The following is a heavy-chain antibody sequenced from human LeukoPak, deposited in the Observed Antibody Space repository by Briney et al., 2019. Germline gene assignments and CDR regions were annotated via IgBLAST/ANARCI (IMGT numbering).Heavy chain of an antibody. CDR3: ARDPYGTWYFDL. CDR1: GYTFTGYY. CDR2: INPSGGRT. Sequence: ASVKVSCKASGYTFTGYYMHWVRQAPGQGLEWMGIINPSGGRTSYAQKFQGRVTMTRDTSISTAYMELSRLRSDDTAVYYCARDPYGTWYFDLWGRGTLVTVSS. D-gene: IGHD3-10*01. V-gene: IGHV1-46*01. J-gene: IGHJ2*01.